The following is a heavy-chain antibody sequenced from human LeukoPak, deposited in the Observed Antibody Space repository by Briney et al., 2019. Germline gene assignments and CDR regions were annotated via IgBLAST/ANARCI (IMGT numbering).Heavy chain of an antibody. CDR2: IYYSGST. V-gene: IGHV4-39*07. Sequence: PSETLSLTCTVSSGSISSSSYYWGWIRQPPGKGLEWIGSIYYSGSTYYNPSLKSRVTISVDTSKNQFSLKLSSVTAADTAVYYCAREGYCISTSCHGDPHWFDPWGQGTLVTVSS. CDR3: AREGYCISTSCHGDPHWFDP. D-gene: IGHD2-2*01. J-gene: IGHJ5*02. CDR1: SGSISSSSYY.